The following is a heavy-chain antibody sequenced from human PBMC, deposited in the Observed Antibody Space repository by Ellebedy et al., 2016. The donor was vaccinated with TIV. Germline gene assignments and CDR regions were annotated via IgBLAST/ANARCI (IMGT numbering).Heavy chain of an antibody. D-gene: IGHD6-13*01. CDR2: IYPGDSDT. CDR3: ARHVVLQQLSLD. V-gene: IGHV5-51*01. CDR1: GYSFTTSW. Sequence: GESLKISCKGSGYSFTTSWIAWVRQMPGKGLEWMGIIYPGDSDTRYSPSFQGQVTISADKSISTAYLQWSSLKASDTAMYYCARHVVLQQLSLDWGLGTLVTVSS. J-gene: IGHJ4*02.